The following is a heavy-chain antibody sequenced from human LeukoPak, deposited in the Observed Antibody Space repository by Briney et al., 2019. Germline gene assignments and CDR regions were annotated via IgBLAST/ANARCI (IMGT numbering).Heavy chain of an antibody. J-gene: IGHJ6*02. CDR3: AKERVPGYYYGMDV. CDR2: MSGSGGST. Sequence: PGGSLRLSCAASGFTFSSYAMSWVRQAPGKGLEWVSAMSGSGGSTYYADSVKGRFTISRDNSKNTVYLQMNSLRAEDTAVYYCAKERVPGYYYGMDVWGQGTTVTVSS. V-gene: IGHV3-23*01. CDR1: GFTFSSYA. D-gene: IGHD2-2*01.